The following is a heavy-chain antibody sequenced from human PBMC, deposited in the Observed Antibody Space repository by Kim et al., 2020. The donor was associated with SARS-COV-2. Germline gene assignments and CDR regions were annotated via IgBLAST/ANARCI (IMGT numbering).Heavy chain of an antibody. CDR3: ARDLLGKFDY. CDR2: INEDGTII. CDR1: GFTLSNYW. D-gene: IGHD3-16*01. V-gene: IGHV3-74*01. Sequence: GGSLRLSCAASGFTLSNYWIHWVRLVPGKGPVWVSRINEDGTIINYAESVRGRFTISRDIAKNTAYLQMNSLRVEDTAAYHCARDLLGKFDYWCQVSLVT. J-gene: IGHJ4*02.